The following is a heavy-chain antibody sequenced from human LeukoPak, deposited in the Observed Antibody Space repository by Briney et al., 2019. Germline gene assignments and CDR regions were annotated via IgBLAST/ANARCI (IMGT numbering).Heavy chain of an antibody. CDR2: IYYSGST. CDR1: GGSMSSAGNY. J-gene: IGHJ4*02. Sequence: PSETLSLTCTVSGGSMSSAGNYWSWIRQHPGKGLEWIVYIYYSGSTFYNPALKRRVPISVDTSKNQSALKLSSVTAVNTAVYYCARWPQKYSYGPNGFDYWGQGTLVTVSS. D-gene: IGHD5-18*01. CDR3: ARWPQKYSYGPNGFDY. V-gene: IGHV4-31*03.